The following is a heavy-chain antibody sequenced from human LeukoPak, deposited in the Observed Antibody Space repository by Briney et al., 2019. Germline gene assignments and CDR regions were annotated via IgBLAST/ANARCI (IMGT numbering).Heavy chain of an antibody. J-gene: IGHJ4*02. V-gene: IGHV4-39*01. CDR2: MYYSEST. D-gene: IGHD6-19*01. Sequence: SETLSLTCTVSGGSISSSSYYWGSIRQSPGKGLEWIGSMYYSESTYYNPSLKSRVTISVDTSKNQFSLKLSSVTAADTAVYYCARWAVAPRDFDYWGQGTLVTVSS. CDR1: GGSISSSSYY. CDR3: ARWAVAPRDFDY.